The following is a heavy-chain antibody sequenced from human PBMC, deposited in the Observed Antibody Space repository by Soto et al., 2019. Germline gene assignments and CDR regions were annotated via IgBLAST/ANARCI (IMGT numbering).Heavy chain of an antibody. D-gene: IGHD3-22*01. CDR2: ISYDGSNK. CDR3: AKGDRLDITMIEH. J-gene: IGHJ1*01. V-gene: IGHV3-30*18. CDR1: GFTFSSYG. Sequence: QVQLVESGGGVVQPGRSLRLSCAASGFTFSSYGMHWVRQAPGKELEWVAVISYDGSNKYYADSVKGRFTISRDNSKNTLYLQMNSLRAEDTAVYYCAKGDRLDITMIEHWGQGTLVTVSS.